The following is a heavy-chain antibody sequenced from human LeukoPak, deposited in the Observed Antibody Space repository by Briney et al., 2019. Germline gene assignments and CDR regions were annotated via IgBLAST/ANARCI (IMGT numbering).Heavy chain of an antibody. CDR2: IKRRSDGGTA. Sequence: GGSLRLSCAASGFTFINAWMGWVRQAPGKGLEWVGRIKRRSDGGTADCAAPMKGRFTISRDDSKNTLYLQMNSLKTEDTAVYYCTTVTDGAFDFWGQGTLVTVSP. D-gene: IGHD5-24*01. V-gene: IGHV3-15*01. CDR3: TTVTDGAFDF. J-gene: IGHJ4*02. CDR1: GFTFINAW.